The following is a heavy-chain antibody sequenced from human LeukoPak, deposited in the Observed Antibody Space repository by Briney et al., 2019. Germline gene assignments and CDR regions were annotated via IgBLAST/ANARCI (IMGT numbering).Heavy chain of an antibody. CDR1: GGSISNTNW. J-gene: IGHJ4*02. D-gene: IGHD2-8*01. CDR2: ISLTGLT. Sequence: SETLSLTCGVSGGSISNTNWWSWVRQPPGQGLEWIGEISLTGLTHYNPSLESRVTVSLDKSKNQLSLNLTSVTAADTAVYYCSRENGAFSPFGYWGQGTQVTVLS. V-gene: IGHV4-4*02. CDR3: SRENGAFSPFGY.